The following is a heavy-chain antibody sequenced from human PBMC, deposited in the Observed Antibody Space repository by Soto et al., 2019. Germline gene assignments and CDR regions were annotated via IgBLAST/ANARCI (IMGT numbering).Heavy chain of an antibody. J-gene: IGHJ3*01. CDR3: AKDQGIAASHGID. CDR1: GFTFNNYG. CDR2: ISNDGSDK. Sequence: QVQLVESGGGVVQPGRSLRLSCAASGFTFNNYGMHWVRQAPGKGLEWVATISNDGSDKYYADSVKGRLTISRDNSKNTVYLQRNSLRAEDTAVYYCAKDQGIAASHGIDWGQGTMVTVSS. V-gene: IGHV3-30*18. D-gene: IGHD6-13*01.